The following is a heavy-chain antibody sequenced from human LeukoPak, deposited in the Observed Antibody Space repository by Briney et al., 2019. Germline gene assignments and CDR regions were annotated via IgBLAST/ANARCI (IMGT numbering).Heavy chain of an antibody. V-gene: IGHV3-23*01. CDR3: AKDPYYDSSGYSRSRVIVLAYFDY. D-gene: IGHD3-22*01. CDR1: GFTFSSYA. J-gene: IGHJ4*02. Sequence: GGSLRLSCAASGFTFSSYAMSWVRQAPGKGLEWVSAISGSGGSTYYADSMKGRFTISRDNSKNTLYLQMNSLRAEDTAVYYCAKDPYYDSSGYSRSRVIVLAYFDYWGQGTLVTVSS. CDR2: ISGSGGST.